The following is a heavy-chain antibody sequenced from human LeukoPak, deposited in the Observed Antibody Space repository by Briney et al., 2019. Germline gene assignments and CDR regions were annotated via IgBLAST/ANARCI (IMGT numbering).Heavy chain of an antibody. J-gene: IGHJ5*02. D-gene: IGHD2-2*01. CDR3: ARGERDIVVVPAAPPNWFDP. CDR2: INHSGST. V-gene: IGHV4-34*01. CDR1: GGSFSGYY. Sequence: SETLSLTCAVYGGSFSGYYWSWIRQPPGKGLEWIGEINHSGSTNYNPSLKSRVTISVDTSKNQFSLKLSSVTAADTAVYYCARGERDIVVVPAAPPNWFDPWGQGTLVTVSS.